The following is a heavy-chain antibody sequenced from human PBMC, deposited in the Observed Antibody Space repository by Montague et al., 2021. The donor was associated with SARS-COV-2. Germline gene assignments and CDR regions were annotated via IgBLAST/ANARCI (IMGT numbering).Heavy chain of an antibody. Sequence: SETLSLTCTVSGGSISSSSHYWGWIRQPPGKGLDWIGSIYYSGSTYYEPSLKSRVTIYVDTSKNQFSLKLSSVTAADTAVYYCARHSGRDTIFGVITIPDAFDIWGQGTTVTVSS. CDR3: ARHSGRDTIFGVITIPDAFDI. CDR2: IYYSGST. V-gene: IGHV4-39*01. J-gene: IGHJ3*02. D-gene: IGHD3-3*01. CDR1: GGSISSSSHY.